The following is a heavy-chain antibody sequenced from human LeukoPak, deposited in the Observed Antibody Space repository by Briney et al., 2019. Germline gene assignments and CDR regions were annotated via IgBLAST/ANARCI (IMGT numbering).Heavy chain of an antibody. J-gene: IGHJ3*01. CDR2: IYGDGST. D-gene: IGHD6-13*01. CDR1: AGSIISNY. CDR3: ARDEDSGTDHAKIRYDL. Sequence: SESLSLTFTGSAGSIISNYWTWIRQPPGKGREWSVFIYGDGSTKYNPSRNSRDTISVETSKDLFSLTLNSATAADSAVYSCARDEDSGTDHAKIRYDLWGQGTMVTVSS. V-gene: IGHV4-59*12.